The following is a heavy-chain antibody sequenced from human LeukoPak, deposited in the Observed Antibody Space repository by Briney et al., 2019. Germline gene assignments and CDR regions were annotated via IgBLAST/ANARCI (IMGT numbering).Heavy chain of an antibody. CDR1: GFTFSSYW. Sequence: GGSLRLSCAASGFTFSSYWMSWVRQAPGKGLEWVANLKQDGSEKYYVDSVKGRFTISRDNAENSLYLQMNSLRAEDTAVYYCARGLGYCSGGSCYSYYFDYWGQGTLVTVSS. J-gene: IGHJ4*02. CDR3: ARGLGYCSGGSCYSYYFDY. V-gene: IGHV3-7*01. D-gene: IGHD2-15*01. CDR2: LKQDGSEK.